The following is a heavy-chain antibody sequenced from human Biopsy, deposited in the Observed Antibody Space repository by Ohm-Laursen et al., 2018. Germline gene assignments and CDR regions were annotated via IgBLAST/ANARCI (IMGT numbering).Heavy chain of an antibody. Sequence: PGTLSLTCTVSGDSISSYNWRWFLHHPPEGLLGCGYVFYPGSTDYNPPLQSRVTISVDTSKNHFSLRLRSVTPADTAIYYCARDRGYYSDRTVPGYFDLWGRGTLVTVSS. J-gene: IGHJ2*01. V-gene: IGHV4-59*01. CDR3: ARDRGYYSDRTVPGYFDL. CDR2: VFYPGST. D-gene: IGHD3-22*01. CDR1: GDSISSYN.